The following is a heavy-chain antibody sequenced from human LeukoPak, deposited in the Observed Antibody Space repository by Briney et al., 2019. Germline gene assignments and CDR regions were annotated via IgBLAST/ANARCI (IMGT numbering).Heavy chain of an antibody. Sequence: SETLSLTCTVSGGSISSGGYYWSWIRQHPGKGLEWIGYIYYSGSTYYNLSLKSRVTISVDTSKNQFSLKLSSVTAADTAVYYCAREWELRYDYWGQGTLVNVSS. CDR2: IYYSGST. D-gene: IGHD1-26*01. CDR1: GGSISSGGYY. V-gene: IGHV4-31*03. CDR3: AREWELRYDY. J-gene: IGHJ4*02.